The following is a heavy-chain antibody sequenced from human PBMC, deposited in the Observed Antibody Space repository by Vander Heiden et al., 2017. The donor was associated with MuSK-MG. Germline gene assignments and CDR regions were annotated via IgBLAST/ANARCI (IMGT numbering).Heavy chain of an antibody. V-gene: IGHV4-59*01. CDR2: IYYRGSA. J-gene: IGHJ5*02. CDR1: GGSISSYY. D-gene: IGHD1-1*01. Sequence: QVQLQESAPGLVKPSETLCLTCTVSGGSISSYYWSWIRQPAGKGLEWIGDIYYRGSANYNPTLQSRVTISIATSKNQFSLKLNSVTAADTAVYYCAREVRGSSNNWYRWFDPWGQGTLVTVSS. CDR3: AREVRGSSNNWYRWFDP.